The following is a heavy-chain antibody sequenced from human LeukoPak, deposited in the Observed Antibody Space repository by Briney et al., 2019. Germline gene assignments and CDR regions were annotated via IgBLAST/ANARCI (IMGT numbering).Heavy chain of an antibody. J-gene: IGHJ4*02. CDR2: INHSGST. CDR3: ARLYYDILTGYYYYFDY. V-gene: IGHV4-34*01. D-gene: IGHD3-9*01. CDR1: GGSFSGYY. Sequence: SETLSLTCAVYGGSFSGYYWSWIRQPPGKGLEWIGEINHSGSTNYNPSLKSRVAISVDTSKNQFSLKLSSVTAADTAVYYCARLYYDILTGYYYYFDYWGQGTLVTVSS.